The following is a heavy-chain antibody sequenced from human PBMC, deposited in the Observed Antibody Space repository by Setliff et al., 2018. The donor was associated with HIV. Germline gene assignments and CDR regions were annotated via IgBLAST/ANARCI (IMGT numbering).Heavy chain of an antibody. Sequence: GGSLRLSCAASGFTFNSHEMNWVRLAPGKGLEWVSYISGSGSTIYYADSVKDRFTISRDNAKNSLYLQMNSLRAEDTAVYYCVRVYRAGSWDYWGQGTLVTVSS. CDR2: ISGSGSTI. V-gene: IGHV3-48*03. J-gene: IGHJ4*02. CDR1: GFTFNSHE. D-gene: IGHD6-13*01. CDR3: VRVYRAGSWDY.